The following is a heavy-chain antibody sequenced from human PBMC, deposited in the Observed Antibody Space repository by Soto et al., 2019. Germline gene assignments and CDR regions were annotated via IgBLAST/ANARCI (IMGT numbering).Heavy chain of an antibody. J-gene: IGHJ6*02. CDR3: ARGLRTGNYGMDV. V-gene: IGHV1-69*01. CDR2: IIPMFETV. CDR1: GGTFNNYA. D-gene: IGHD2-15*01. Sequence: QEQLLQSGAEVRKPGSSVKVSCKASGGTFNNYAVSWVRQAPGQGLEWMGGIIPMFETVNYAQRFQCRLTIAADESTSTAYMELTSLTSAHTAIYFCARGLRTGNYGMDVWGQGTTVSVSS.